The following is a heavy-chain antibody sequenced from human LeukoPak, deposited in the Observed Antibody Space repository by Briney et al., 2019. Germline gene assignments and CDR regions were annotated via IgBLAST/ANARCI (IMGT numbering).Heavy chain of an antibody. CDR2: INAGNGNT. CDR1: GYTFSSYA. Sequence: GASVTVSCKASGYTFSSYAMHWVRQASGQRLEWMGWINAGNGNTKYSQKFQGRVTITRDTSASTAYMELSSLRSEDTAVYYCARDRGSSTSRTYYYYYGMDVWGKGTTVTVSS. CDR3: ARDRGSSTSRTYYYYYGMDV. J-gene: IGHJ6*04. D-gene: IGHD2-2*01. V-gene: IGHV1-3*01.